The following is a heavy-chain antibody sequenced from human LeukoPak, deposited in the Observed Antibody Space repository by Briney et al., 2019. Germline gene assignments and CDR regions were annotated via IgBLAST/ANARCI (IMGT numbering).Heavy chain of an antibody. CDR2: ISAYNGNT. Sequence: ASVKVSCKASGYTFTSYGISWVRQAPGQGLEWMGWISAYNGNTNYAQKLQGRVTMTTDTSTSTAYMELRSLRSDDTAVYYCARDTVGYCSSTSCYLLNSGFSWYYYGMDVWGQGTTVTVSS. V-gene: IGHV1-18*01. CDR1: GYTFTSYG. D-gene: IGHD2-2*01. J-gene: IGHJ6*02. CDR3: ARDTVGYCSSTSCYLLNSGFSWYYYGMDV.